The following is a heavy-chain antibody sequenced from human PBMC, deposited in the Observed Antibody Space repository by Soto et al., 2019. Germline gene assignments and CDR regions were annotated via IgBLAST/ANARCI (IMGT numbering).Heavy chain of an antibody. CDR1: GGTFSSYA. V-gene: IGHV1-69*01. CDR2: IIPIFGTA. D-gene: IGHD1-26*01. J-gene: IGHJ6*02. CDR3: ASLVGATLSYYYGMDV. Sequence: QVQLVQSGAEVKKPGSSVKVSCKASGGTFSSYAISWVRQAPGQGLEWMGGIIPIFGTANYAQKFQGRVTITADESTSTAYMELRSLRCEDTAVYYCASLVGATLSYYYGMDVWGQGTTVTASS.